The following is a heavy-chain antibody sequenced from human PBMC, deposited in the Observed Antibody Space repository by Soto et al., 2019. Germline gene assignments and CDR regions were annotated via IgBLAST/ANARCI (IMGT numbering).Heavy chain of an antibody. CDR2: INPSGGST. V-gene: IGHV1-46*01. Sequence: ASVKVSCKASGYTFTSYYMHWVRQAPGQGLEWMGIINPSGGSTSYAQKFQGRVTMTRDTSTSTVYMELSSLRSEDTAVYYCARVPRGGNAGGGYYYYYYGMDVWGQGTTVTVSS. CDR3: ARVPRGGNAGGGYYYYYYGMDV. CDR1: GYTFTSYY. J-gene: IGHJ6*02. D-gene: IGHD2-15*01.